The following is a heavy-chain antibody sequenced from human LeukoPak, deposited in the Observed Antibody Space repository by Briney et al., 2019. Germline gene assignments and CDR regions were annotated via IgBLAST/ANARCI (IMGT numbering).Heavy chain of an antibody. V-gene: IGHV1-69*04. CDR2: IIPILGIA. J-gene: IGHJ6*02. Sequence: GASVKVSCKASGGTFSSYAISWVRQAPGQGLEWMGRIIPILGIANYAQKFQGRVTITADKSTSTAYMELSSLRSEDTAVYYCARAYTPEYYYYYGMDVWGQGTTVTVSS. CDR1: GGTFSSYA. CDR3: ARAYTPEYYYYYGMDV. D-gene: IGHD3-16*01.